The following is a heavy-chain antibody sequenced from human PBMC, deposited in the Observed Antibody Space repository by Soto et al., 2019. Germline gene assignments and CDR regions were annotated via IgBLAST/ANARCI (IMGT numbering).Heavy chain of an antibody. D-gene: IGHD6-13*01. CDR1: GDSVSSNSAA. V-gene: IGHV6-1*01. Sequence: PSQTLSLTCALSGDSVSSNSAAWNWIRQSPSRGLEWLGRTYYRSKWYNDYAVSVKSRITINPDTSKTQFSLQLNSVTPEDTAVYYCASSPEAAAGPGGECWFDPWCQGTLVTVSS. CDR3: ASSPEAAAGPGGECWFDP. CDR2: TYYRSKWYN. J-gene: IGHJ5*02.